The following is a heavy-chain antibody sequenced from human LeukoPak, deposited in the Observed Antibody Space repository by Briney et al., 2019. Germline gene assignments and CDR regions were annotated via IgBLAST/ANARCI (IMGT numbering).Heavy chain of an antibody. CDR1: GCSISSGYY. CDR2: IYHSGST. V-gene: IGHV4-38-2*01. D-gene: IGHD3-10*01. CDR3: ARHYGSGSYYTLNWFDP. J-gene: IGHJ5*02. Sequence: SETLSLTCAVSGCSISSGYYWGWIRQPPGMGLEWIGSIYHSGSTYYNPSLKSRVTISVDTSKNQFSLKLSSVTAADTAVYYCARHYGSGSYYTLNWFDPWGQGTLVTVSS.